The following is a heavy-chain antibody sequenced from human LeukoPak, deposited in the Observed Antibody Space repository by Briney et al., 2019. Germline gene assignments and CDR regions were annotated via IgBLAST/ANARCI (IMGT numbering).Heavy chain of an antibody. Sequence: ASVKVSCKASGYTFTDHYIHWVRQAPGQGLEWMGWINPNSGGTNYAQKFQGRVTMTRDTSISTAYMELSRLRSDDTAVYYCARDFYYDSSGYPNWFDPWGQGTLVTVSS. D-gene: IGHD3-22*01. CDR2: INPNSGGT. V-gene: IGHV1-2*02. CDR1: GYTFTDHY. CDR3: ARDFYYDSSGYPNWFDP. J-gene: IGHJ5*02.